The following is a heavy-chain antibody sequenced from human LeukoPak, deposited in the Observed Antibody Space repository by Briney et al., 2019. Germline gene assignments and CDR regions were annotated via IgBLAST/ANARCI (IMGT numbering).Heavy chain of an antibody. CDR2: IGSSSSYI. CDR3: ARDRPRIAAAGTYFDY. Sequence: GGSLRLSCAASGFTFSSYAMNWVRQAPGKGLEWVSSIGSSSSYIYYADSVKGRFTISRDNAKNSLYLQMNSLRAEDTAVYYCARDRPRIAAAGTYFDYWGQGTLVTVSS. J-gene: IGHJ4*02. CDR1: GFTFSSYA. V-gene: IGHV3-21*01. D-gene: IGHD6-13*01.